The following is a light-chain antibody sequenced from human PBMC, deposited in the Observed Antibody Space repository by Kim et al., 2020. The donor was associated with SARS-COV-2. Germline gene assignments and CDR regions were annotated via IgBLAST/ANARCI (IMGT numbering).Light chain of an antibody. CDR1: QRVSSN. J-gene: IGKJ1*01. CDR3: QQYNNWWT. Sequence: SVSPGERATLACRASQRVSSNLAWYQQKPGQAPRLLIYGASTRATGIPARFSGSGSGTEFTLTISSLQSEDFAVYYCQQYNNWWTFGQGTEVEIK. V-gene: IGKV3-15*01. CDR2: GAS.